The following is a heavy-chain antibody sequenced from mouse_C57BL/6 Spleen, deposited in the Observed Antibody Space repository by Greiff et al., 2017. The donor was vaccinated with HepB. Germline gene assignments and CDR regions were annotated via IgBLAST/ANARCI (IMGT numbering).Heavy chain of an antibody. Sequence: QVQLKQPGAELVKPGASVKLSCKASGYTFTSYWMQWVKQRPGQGLEWIGEIDPSDSYTNYNQKFKGKATLTVDTSSSTAYMQLSSLTSEDSAVYYCARRGHCGSSSFAYWGQGTLVTVSA. J-gene: IGHJ3*01. CDR2: IDPSDSYT. CDR3: ARRGHCGSSSFAY. D-gene: IGHD1-1*01. V-gene: IGHV1-50*01. CDR1: GYTFTSYW.